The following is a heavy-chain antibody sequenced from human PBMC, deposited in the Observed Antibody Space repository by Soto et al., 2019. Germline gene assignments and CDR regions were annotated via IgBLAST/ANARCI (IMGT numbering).Heavy chain of an antibody. D-gene: IGHD3-22*01. J-gene: IGHJ4*02. CDR3: ARVPAYYYDSSGYYPFGY. CDR2: INAGNGNT. V-gene: IGHV1-3*01. Sequence: GASVKVSCKASGYTFTSYAMHWVRQAPGQRLEWMGWINAGNGNTKYSQKFQGRVTITRDTSASTAYMELSSLRSEDTAVYYCARVPAYYYDSSGYYPFGYWGQGTLVTVSS. CDR1: GYTFTSYA.